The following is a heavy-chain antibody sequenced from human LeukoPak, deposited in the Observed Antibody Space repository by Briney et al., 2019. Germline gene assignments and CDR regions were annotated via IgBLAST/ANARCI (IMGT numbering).Heavy chain of an antibody. D-gene: IGHD3-16*01. V-gene: IGHV3-7*01. CDR1: GLTLSGQW. CDR3: AYTNNLKY. Sequence: GGSLRLSCAASGLTLSGQWMNWVRQAPGQGQEWVANIKHDGSEKYYVDSVKGRFTISRDDAKNSLSLQMNSVRAEDTAVYYCAYTNNLKYWGQGTLVTVSS. CDR2: IKHDGSEK. J-gene: IGHJ4*02.